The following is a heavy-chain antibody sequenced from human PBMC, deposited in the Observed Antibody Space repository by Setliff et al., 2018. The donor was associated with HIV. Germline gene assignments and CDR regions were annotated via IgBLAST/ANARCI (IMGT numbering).Heavy chain of an antibody. V-gene: IGHV4-61*09. J-gene: IGHJ6*02. D-gene: IGHD2-2*01. CDR2: IHTSGTT. CDR1: GGSISSGSYY. CDR3: GTAMYYYYGLDV. Sequence: SETLSLTCTVSGGSISSGSYYWSWIRQPAGKGLEWVGHIHTSGTTKYNPSLKSRVSISVDTSKSQFSLKLSSVTAADAAVYYCGTAMYYYYGLDVWGQGIRVTVSS.